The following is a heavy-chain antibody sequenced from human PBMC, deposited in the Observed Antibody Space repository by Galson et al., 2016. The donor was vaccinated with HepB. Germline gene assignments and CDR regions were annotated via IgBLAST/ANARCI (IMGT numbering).Heavy chain of an antibody. CDR2: ISGHNGKT. CDR3: ARESPDGDYFDL. D-gene: IGHD4-17*01. Sequence: SVKVSCKASGYIFSHYGISWLRQAPGQGLEWMGWISGHNGKTNSAQRFQGRVILTTDTSTTTAYMDLRSLRFDDPAMYYCARESPDGDYFDLWGQGTLLIVSS. J-gene: IGHJ4*02. CDR1: GYIFSHYG. V-gene: IGHV1-18*01.